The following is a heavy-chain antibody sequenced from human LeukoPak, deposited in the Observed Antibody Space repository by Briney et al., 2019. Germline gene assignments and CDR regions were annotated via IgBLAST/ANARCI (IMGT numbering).Heavy chain of an antibody. Sequence: SETLSLTCTVSGGSISSGDYYWSWIRQPPGKGLEWIGYIYYSGSTYYNPSLKSRVTISVDTSKNQFSLKLSSVTAADTAVYXCARVVDCSSTSCYPSYXWFDPWGQGTLVTVSS. CDR2: IYYSGST. CDR3: ARVVDCSSTSCYPSYXWFDP. J-gene: IGHJ5*02. D-gene: IGHD2-2*01. V-gene: IGHV4-30-4*08. CDR1: GGSISSGDYY.